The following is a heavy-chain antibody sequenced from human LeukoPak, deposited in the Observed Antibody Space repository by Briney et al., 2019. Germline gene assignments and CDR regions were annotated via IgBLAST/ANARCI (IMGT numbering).Heavy chain of an antibody. D-gene: IGHD1-20*01. CDR3: ARVVTGPKLVGYFAY. V-gene: IGHV1-69*05. CDR2: IIPIFGTA. Sequence: SVKVSCKASGGTFSSYAISWVRQAPGQGLEWMGGIIPIFGTANYAQKFQGRVTITTGESTSTAYMELSSLRSEDTAVYYCARVVTGPKLVGYFAYWGQGTLVTVSS. CDR1: GGTFSSYA. J-gene: IGHJ4*02.